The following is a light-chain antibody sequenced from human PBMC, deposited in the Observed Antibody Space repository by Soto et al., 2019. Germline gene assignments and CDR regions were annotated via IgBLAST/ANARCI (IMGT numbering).Light chain of an antibody. CDR1: RSDGWYYYF. Sequence: QSVLTQPASVYGSPGQWITISSTGTRSDGWYYYFVSWYQQHPGKAPKLIIYEVTKRPSGVSNRFSGSKSGNTASLTISGLQAEDEADYYCCSFAAGSTFGFGTGTKVTVL. J-gene: IGLJ1*01. CDR2: EVT. CDR3: CSFAAGSTFG. V-gene: IGLV2-23*02.